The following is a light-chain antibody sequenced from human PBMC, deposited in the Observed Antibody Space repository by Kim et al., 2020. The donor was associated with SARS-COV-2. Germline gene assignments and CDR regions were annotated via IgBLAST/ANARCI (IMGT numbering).Light chain of an antibody. V-gene: IGKV1-27*01. J-gene: IGKJ3*01. Sequence: GDRVTITCRASPGTGYNLAWYQQKPGKVPKLLIYAASTLQSGVPSRFSGSGSGTDFTHTISSLQPEDVATYYCQKYNSVSFTFGPGTKVDIK. CDR1: PGTGYN. CDR3: QKYNSVSFT. CDR2: AAS.